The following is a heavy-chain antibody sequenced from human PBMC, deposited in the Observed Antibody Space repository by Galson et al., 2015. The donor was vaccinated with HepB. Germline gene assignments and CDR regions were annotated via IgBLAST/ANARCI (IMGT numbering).Heavy chain of an antibody. J-gene: IGHJ4*02. CDR2: IRSKAYGGTT. V-gene: IGHV3-49*03. CDR1: GFTFGDYA. CDR3: TRDLRVGLGYCSGGSCYSVFDY. D-gene: IGHD2-15*01. Sequence: SLRLSCAASGFTFGDYAMSWFRQAPGKGLEWVGFIRSKAYGGTTEYAASVKGRFTISRDDSKSIAYLQMNSLKTEDTAVYYCTRDLRVGLGYCSGGSCYSVFDYWGQGTLVTVSS.